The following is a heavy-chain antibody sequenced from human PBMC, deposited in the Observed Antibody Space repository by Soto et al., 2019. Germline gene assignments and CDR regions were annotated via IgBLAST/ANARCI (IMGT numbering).Heavy chain of an antibody. D-gene: IGHD3-9*01. CDR3: ARDKRRAGYYRDAFDI. CDR1: GYTFTSYA. V-gene: IGHV1-3*01. Sequence: ASVKVSCKASGYTFTSYAMHWVRQAPGQRLEWMGWINAGNGNTKYSQKFQGRVTITRDPSASTAYMELSSLRSEDTAVYYCARDKRRAGYYRDAFDIWGQGTMVTVSS. CDR2: INAGNGNT. J-gene: IGHJ3*02.